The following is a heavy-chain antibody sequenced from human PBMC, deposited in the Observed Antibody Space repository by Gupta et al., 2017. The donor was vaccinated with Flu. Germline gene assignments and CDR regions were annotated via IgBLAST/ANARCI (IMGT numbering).Heavy chain of an antibody. CDR3: ARVGRDDFGDYGYYYKMDV. Sequence: QVQLVESGGGVVQPGRSLRLSCATSGFSFNRFGLHWVRQAPGKGLEWVAVLWYDGDNERYADSVKGRFTIFRDDSKNTMYLQMNNLGVEDTAVYYCARVGRDDFGDYGYYYKMDVWGQGTAVTVSS. CDR2: LWYDGDNE. D-gene: IGHD3-22*01. V-gene: IGHV3-33*01. CDR1: GFSFNRFG. J-gene: IGHJ6*02.